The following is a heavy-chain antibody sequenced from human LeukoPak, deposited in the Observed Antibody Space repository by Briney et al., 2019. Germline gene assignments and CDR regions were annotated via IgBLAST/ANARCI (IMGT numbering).Heavy chain of an antibody. V-gene: IGHV4-59*01. CDR2: IYYSGST. CDR3: ARIVGAGDY. D-gene: IGHD1-26*01. J-gene: IGHJ4*02. Sequence: SETLSLTCTVSGGSISSYYWSWIRQPPGKGLEWIGYIYYSGSTNYNPSLKSRVTISVDTSKNQFSLKLSSVTAADTAVYYCARIVGAGDYWGQGTLVTVSS. CDR1: GGSISSYY.